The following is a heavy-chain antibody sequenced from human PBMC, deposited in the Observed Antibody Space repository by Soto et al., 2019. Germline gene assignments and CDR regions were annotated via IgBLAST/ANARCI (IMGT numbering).Heavy chain of an antibody. CDR3: ARGGYNWNYRDYYYYYMDV. Sequence: SETLSLTCAVYGGSFSGYYWSWIRQPPGKGLEWIGEINHSGSTNYNPSLKSRVTISVDTSKNQFSLKLSSVTAADTAVYYCARGGYNWNYRDYYYYYMDVWGKGTTVTVSS. CDR2: INHSGST. D-gene: IGHD1-7*01. CDR1: GGSFSGYY. V-gene: IGHV4-34*01. J-gene: IGHJ6*03.